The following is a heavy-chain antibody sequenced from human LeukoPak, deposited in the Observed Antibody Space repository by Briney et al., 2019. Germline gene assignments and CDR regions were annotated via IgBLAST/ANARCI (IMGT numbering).Heavy chain of an antibody. CDR2: ISSNGGTT. J-gene: IGHJ4*02. Sequence: GGSLRLSCAASGFTFSSYAMHWARQAPGEGLEHVSSISSNGGTTYYANSVKGRFTISRDNSKNMLYLQMGSLRAEDTAVYYCARGLFGSSYSSGWYLMGYWGQGTLVPVSS. CDR1: GFTFSSYA. CDR3: ARGLFGSSYSSGWYLMGY. V-gene: IGHV3-64*01. D-gene: IGHD6-19*01.